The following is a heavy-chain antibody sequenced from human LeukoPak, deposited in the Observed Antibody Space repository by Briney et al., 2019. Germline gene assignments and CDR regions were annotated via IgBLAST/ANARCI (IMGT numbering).Heavy chain of an antibody. Sequence: GGALRLSCAASGFTFSNAWMNWVRQAPGKGLEWVGRIKSKTDGGTTDYAAPVKGRFTISRDDSKNTLYLQMNSLKTEDTAVYYCTTVIVVVPAATAAYDGYWGQGTLVTVSS. CDR2: IKSKTDGGTT. D-gene: IGHD2-2*01. CDR1: GFTFSNAW. J-gene: IGHJ4*02. V-gene: IGHV3-15*07. CDR3: TTVIVVVPAATAAYDGY.